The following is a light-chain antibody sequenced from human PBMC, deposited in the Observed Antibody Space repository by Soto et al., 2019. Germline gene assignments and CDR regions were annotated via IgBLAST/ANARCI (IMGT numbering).Light chain of an antibody. CDR1: SSDVGGYSY. CDR2: DVS. V-gene: IGLV2-14*01. Sequence: QSALTQPASVSGSPGQSITISCTGTSSDVGGYSYVSWYQQHPGKAPKLMIYDVSNRPSGVSNRFSGSKSGNTASLTIAGLQAEDEADYNCSSYTSSSTQVFGGGTKLTVL. CDR3: SSYTSSSTQV. J-gene: IGLJ2*01.